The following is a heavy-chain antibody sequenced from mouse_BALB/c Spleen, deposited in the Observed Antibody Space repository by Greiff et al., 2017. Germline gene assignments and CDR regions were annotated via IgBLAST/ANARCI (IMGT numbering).Heavy chain of an antibody. J-gene: IGHJ3*01. CDR3: AREGYYAY. CDR2: IYPGSGST. D-gene: IGHD1-1*01. V-gene: IGHV1-55*01. CDR1: GYNFTSYW. Sequence: VQLQQSGAELVKPGTSVKLSCKASGYNFTSYWINWVKLRPGQGLEWIGDIYPGSGSTNYNEKFKSKATLTVDTSSSTAYMQLSSLASEDSALYYCAREGYYAYWGQGTLVTVSA.